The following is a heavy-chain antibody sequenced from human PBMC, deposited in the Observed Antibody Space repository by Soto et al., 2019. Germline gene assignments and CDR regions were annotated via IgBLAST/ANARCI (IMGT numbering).Heavy chain of an antibody. V-gene: IGHV4-4*02. CDR1: GDSISSSVW. J-gene: IGHJ4*02. CDR2: VFHTGNT. Sequence: SETLSLTCAVSGDSISSSVWCTWVRQPPGKGLEWIGEVFHTGNTNYNPSLKSRVTMSVDKSTNEFSLKVTSVTAADTAIYYCARKAWVRFDYWGQGALVTVSS. CDR3: ARKAWVRFDY. D-gene: IGHD7-27*01.